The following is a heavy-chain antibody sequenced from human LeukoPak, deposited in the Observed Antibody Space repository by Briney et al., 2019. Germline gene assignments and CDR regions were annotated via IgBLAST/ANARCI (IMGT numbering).Heavy chain of an antibody. J-gene: IGHJ4*02. D-gene: IGHD6-13*01. CDR3: ARGNFDSSSWYRTYDY. CDR1: GFTFSSYW. V-gene: IGHV3-7*01. Sequence: QPGGSLRLSCAASGFTFSSYWMSWVRQAPGKGLEWVANIKKDGSEKYYVDSVKGRLTISRDNAKNSLYLQMNSLRAEDTAVYYCARGNFDSSSWYRTYDYWGQGTLVTVSP. CDR2: IKKDGSEK.